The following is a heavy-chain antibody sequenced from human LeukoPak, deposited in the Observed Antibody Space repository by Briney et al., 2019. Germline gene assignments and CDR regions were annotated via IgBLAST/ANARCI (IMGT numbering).Heavy chain of an antibody. D-gene: IGHD3/OR15-3a*01. J-gene: IGHJ4*02. CDR1: GFTFSDYY. CDR2: ISSSGTTI. Sequence: PGGSLRLSCAASGFTFSDYYMSWIRQAPGKGLEWVSYISSSGTTISYTDSVKGRFTISRDNAKNSLYLQMNSLRAEDTAVYYCARQTGSGLFILPGGQGTLVTVSS. CDR3: ARQTGSGLFILP. V-gene: IGHV3-11*04.